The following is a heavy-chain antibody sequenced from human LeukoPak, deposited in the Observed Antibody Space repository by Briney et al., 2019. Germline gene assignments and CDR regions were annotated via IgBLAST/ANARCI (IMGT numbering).Heavy chain of an antibody. CDR2: IWYNGSNK. D-gene: IGHD2-15*01. V-gene: IGHV3-33*01. J-gene: IGHJ4*02. CDR3: ARESGRYCSGAGCYAFDY. Sequence: GGSLRLSCAASGFTFSSYGMHWVRQAPGKGLEWVAVIWYNGSNKYYADSVKGRFTISRDNSKNTLYLQVNSLRAEDTAVYYCARESGRYCSGAGCYAFDYWGQGTLVTVSS. CDR1: GFTFSSYG.